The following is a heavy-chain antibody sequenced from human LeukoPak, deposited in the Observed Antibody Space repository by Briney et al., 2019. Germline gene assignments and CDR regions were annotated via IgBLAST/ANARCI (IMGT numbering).Heavy chain of an antibody. D-gene: IGHD2-8*01. J-gene: IGHJ5*02. V-gene: IGHV3-21*01. Sequence: GGSLRLSRAASGFTFRSYSMNWVRQAPGKGLEWVSSISSSSTYIYYANSVKGRFTISRDNAKNSLYLQMNSLRAEDTAVYYCAREGNGPWFGPWGQGTLVTVSS. CDR3: AREGNGPWFGP. CDR2: ISSSSTYI. CDR1: GFTFRSYS.